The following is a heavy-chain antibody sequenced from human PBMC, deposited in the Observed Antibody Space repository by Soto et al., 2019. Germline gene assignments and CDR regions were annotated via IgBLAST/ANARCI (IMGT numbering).Heavy chain of an antibody. Sequence: ELQLVDSGGALVQPGESLRLSCAASGFTFSDYFMTWVRQAPGKGLEWVATIKQDGNERYYVDSVKGRFTISRENAKNPLYLPKNALGAGDPAFYYFAIGHWLGCWGQGTLVTVSS. CDR3: AIGHWLGC. V-gene: IGHV3-7*01. J-gene: IGHJ4*02. CDR1: GFTFSDYF. CDR2: IKQDGNER. D-gene: IGHD6-19*01.